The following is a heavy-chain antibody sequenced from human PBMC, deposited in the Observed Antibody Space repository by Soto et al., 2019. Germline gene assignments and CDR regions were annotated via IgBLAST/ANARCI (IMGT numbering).Heavy chain of an antibody. Sequence: PGESLKISCAGSGFSFSDYYMSWIRQAPGKGLAWISYISTSGQTLYYADSVQGRFIISRDNAKNSLYLQMNSLRAEDTAIYYCARDGAVVGNYSIDPWGQGALVTVSS. V-gene: IGHV3-11*01. D-gene: IGHD6-19*01. J-gene: IGHJ5*02. CDR3: ARDGAVVGNYSIDP. CDR1: GFSFSDYY. CDR2: ISTSGQTL.